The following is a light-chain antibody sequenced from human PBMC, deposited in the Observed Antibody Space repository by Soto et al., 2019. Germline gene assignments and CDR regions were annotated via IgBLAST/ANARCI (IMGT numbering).Light chain of an antibody. CDR1: WSNIGNNA. J-gene: IGLJ2*01. CDR3: AVWDDNLNGVV. CDR2: YDD. Sequence: QSVLTQPPSVSEAPRRRVTISCSGSWSNIGNNAVNWYQQLPGKAPKLLIYYDDLLSSGVSDRFSGSKSGTSASLAISGLQSEDEADYYCAVWDDNLNGVVFGGGTKLTVL. V-gene: IGLV1-36*01.